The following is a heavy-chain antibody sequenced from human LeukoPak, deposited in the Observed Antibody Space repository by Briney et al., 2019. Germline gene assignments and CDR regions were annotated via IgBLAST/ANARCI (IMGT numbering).Heavy chain of an antibody. V-gene: IGHV3-15*01. CDR3: TTMGMAATGVGGDY. D-gene: IGHD3-10*01. Sequence: KPGGSLRLSCAASGFTFSNAWMSWVRQAPGKGLEWVGCIKSKTDGGTTDYAAPMKGRFTISRDDSKNTLYLQMNSLKTEDTAVYYCTTMGMAATGVGGDYWGQGTLVTVSP. J-gene: IGHJ4*02. CDR1: GFTFSNAW. CDR2: IKSKTDGGTT.